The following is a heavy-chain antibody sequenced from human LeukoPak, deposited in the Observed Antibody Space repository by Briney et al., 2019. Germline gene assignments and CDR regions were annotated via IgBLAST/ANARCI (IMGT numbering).Heavy chain of an antibody. CDR3: ASHQTTSGPN. J-gene: IGHJ4*02. Sequence: GGSLRLSCAASGFTFSSYGMHWVRQAPGKGLEWVAFIRYDGSNKYYADSVKGRFTISRDNSKNTLYLQMNSLRTEDTAMYYCASHQTTSGPNWGQGTLVTVSS. D-gene: IGHD1-7*01. CDR1: GFTFSSYG. V-gene: IGHV3-30*02. CDR2: IRYDGSNK.